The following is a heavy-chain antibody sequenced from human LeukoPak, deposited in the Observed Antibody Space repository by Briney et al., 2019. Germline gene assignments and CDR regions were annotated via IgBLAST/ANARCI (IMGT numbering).Heavy chain of an antibody. CDR2: IYYSGST. CDR3: ARSRGYKRVVVTRNEYYFDY. J-gene: IGHJ4*02. V-gene: IGHV4-59*01. CDR1: GGSISSYY. D-gene: IGHD2-21*02. Sequence: SETLSLTCTVSGGSISSYYWSWIRQPPGKGLEWIGYIYYSGSTNYNPSLKSRVTISVDTSKNQFSLKLSFVTAADTAVHYCARSRGYKRVVVTRNEYYFDYWGQGTLVTVSS.